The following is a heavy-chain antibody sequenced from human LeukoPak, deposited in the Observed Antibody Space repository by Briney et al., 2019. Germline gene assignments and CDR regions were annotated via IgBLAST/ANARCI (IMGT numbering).Heavy chain of an antibody. Sequence: GGSLRRSCAASGLTFSNAWMSWVRQAPGKGLEWVGRIKSKIDGGATDYAAPVKGRFTISRDDSKNTLYLQMDSLKTEDTGVYYCTTDGDYGDGLRGDYWGQGTLVTVSS. CDR2: IKSKIDGGAT. J-gene: IGHJ4*02. V-gene: IGHV3-15*01. D-gene: IGHD4-17*01. CDR3: TTDGDYGDGLRGDY. CDR1: GLTFSNAW.